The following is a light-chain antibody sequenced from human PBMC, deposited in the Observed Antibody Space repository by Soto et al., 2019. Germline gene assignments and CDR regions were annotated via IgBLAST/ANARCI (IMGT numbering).Light chain of an antibody. V-gene: IGKV4-1*01. CDR1: QSVLYSPNNKND. CDR2: WAS. J-gene: IGKJ1*01. Sequence: DIVMTQSPEFLAVSLGESATINCKSSQSVLYSPNNKNDLGWFQQRPGQPPKLLICWASMRESGVPDRFSGSGSGTDFALNINSLQAEDVAGYYCQQYHSAPWTFGQGTRVELK. CDR3: QQYHSAPWT.